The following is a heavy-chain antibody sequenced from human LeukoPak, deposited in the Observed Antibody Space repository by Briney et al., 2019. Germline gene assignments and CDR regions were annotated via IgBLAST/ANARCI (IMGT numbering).Heavy chain of an antibody. D-gene: IGHD3-22*01. CDR1: GGTFSSYA. CDR3: ARDLHYIMEDYYDSSGTLDY. CDR2: IIPIFGTA. J-gene: IGHJ4*02. V-gene: IGHV1-69*05. Sequence: SVKVSCKASGGTFSSYAISWVRQAPGQGLEWMGRIIPIFGTANYAQKFQGRVTITTDESTSTAYMELSSLRSDDTAVYYCARDLHYIMEDYYDSSGTLDYWGQRTPVTVSS.